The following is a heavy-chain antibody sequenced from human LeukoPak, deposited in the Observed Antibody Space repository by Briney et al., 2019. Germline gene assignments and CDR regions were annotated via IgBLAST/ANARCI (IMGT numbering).Heavy chain of an antibody. Sequence: GGSLRLSCAASGFTFSSYWMSWVRQAPGKGLEWVANIKQDGSEKYYVDSVKGRFTISRDNAKNSLYLQMNSLRAEDTAVYYCARELVVVVAATLDYWGQGTLVTVS. J-gene: IGHJ4*02. CDR1: GFTFSSYW. CDR2: IKQDGSEK. CDR3: ARELVVVVAATLDY. V-gene: IGHV3-7*01. D-gene: IGHD2-15*01.